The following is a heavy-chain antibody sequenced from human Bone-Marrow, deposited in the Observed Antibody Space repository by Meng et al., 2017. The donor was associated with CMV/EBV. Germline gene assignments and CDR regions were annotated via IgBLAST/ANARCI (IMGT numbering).Heavy chain of an antibody. J-gene: IGHJ3*02. CDR3: ARHVKTGGAFDI. V-gene: IGHV5-51*01. Sequence: KVSCKGSGYSFTTYWIGWVRQMPGKGLEWMGIIYPGDSDTTYSPSFQGHVTISADKSISTAYLQWKSLKASDTAIYYCARHVKTGGAFDIWGQGTMVTVSS. CDR2: IYPGDSDT. CDR1: GYSFTTYW.